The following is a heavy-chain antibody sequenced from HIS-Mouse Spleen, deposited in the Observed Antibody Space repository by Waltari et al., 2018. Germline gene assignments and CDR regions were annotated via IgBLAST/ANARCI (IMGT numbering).Heavy chain of an antibody. CDR3: ARNLNWGDRYWYFDL. D-gene: IGHD7-27*01. J-gene: IGHJ2*01. CDR1: GFPFRSYW. Sequence: EVQLVESGGGLVQPGGSLRLSCAASGFPFRSYWMSWVRQAPGKGLEWVANIKQDGSEKYYVDSVKGRFTISRDNAKNSLYLQMNSLRAEDTAVYYCARNLNWGDRYWYFDLWGRGTLVTVSS. V-gene: IGHV3-7*01. CDR2: IKQDGSEK.